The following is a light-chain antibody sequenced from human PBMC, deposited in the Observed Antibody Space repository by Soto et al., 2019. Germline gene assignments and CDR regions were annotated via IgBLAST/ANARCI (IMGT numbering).Light chain of an antibody. Sequence: QSALTQPPSVSGSPGQSVTISCTGPSSDIGSYNRVSWYQQSPGTAPKLMIYEVSNRPSGVPDRFSGSKSGNTASLTISGLQAEDEAEYYCSLYTSTFIVFGGGTQLTVL. CDR2: EVS. V-gene: IGLV2-18*01. CDR1: SSDIGSYNR. CDR3: SLYTSTFIV. J-gene: IGLJ2*01.